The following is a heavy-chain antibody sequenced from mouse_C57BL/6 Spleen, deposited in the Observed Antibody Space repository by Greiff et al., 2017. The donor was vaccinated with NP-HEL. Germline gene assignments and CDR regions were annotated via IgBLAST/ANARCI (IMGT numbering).Heavy chain of an antibody. J-gene: IGHJ1*03. Sequence: EVQLQQSGPELVKPGASVKMSCKASGYTFTDYNMHWVKQSHGKSLEWIGYINPNNGGTSYNQKFKGKATLTVNKSSSTAYMELRSLTSEDSAVYYCARSSDYDGSSYWYFDVWGTGTTVTVSS. CDR2: INPNNGGT. CDR1: GYTFTDYN. D-gene: IGHD1-1*01. CDR3: ARSSDYDGSSYWYFDV. V-gene: IGHV1-22*01.